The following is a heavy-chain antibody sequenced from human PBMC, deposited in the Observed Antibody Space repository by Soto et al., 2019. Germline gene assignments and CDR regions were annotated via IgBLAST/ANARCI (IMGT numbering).Heavy chain of an antibody. V-gene: IGHV4-39*01. CDR1: GGSISSSSYF. CDR3: ERHPSDFWFDP. J-gene: IGHJ5*02. D-gene: IGHD2-21*02. CDR2: IYYSGST. Sequence: PSETLSLTCSVSGGSISSSSYFWGWIRQPPGKGLEWIGSIYYSGSTYYNPSLKSRVTVSVDTSKNQFSLKLSSVTAADTAAYYCERHPSDFWFDPWGQGTLVT.